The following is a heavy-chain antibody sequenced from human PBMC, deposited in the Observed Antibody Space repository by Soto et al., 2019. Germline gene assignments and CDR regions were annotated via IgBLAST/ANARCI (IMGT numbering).Heavy chain of an antibody. Sequence: RASVKVSCKASGFTFRSTAVQWVRQARGQRLEWIGWVVVGSGNTDYAQEFQDRVTITRDMSTSTTYMELSSLTSEDTAVYYCAKVVGSARLLRYYYYYGMDVWGQGTTVTVSS. D-gene: IGHD6-6*01. V-gene: IGHV1-58*01. CDR1: GFTFRSTA. CDR2: VVVGSGNT. J-gene: IGHJ6*02. CDR3: AKVVGSARLLRYYYYYGMDV.